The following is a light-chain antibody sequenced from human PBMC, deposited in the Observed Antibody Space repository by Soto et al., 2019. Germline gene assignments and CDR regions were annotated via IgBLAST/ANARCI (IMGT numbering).Light chain of an antibody. CDR2: EVS. V-gene: IGLV2-14*01. CDR3: SSYTSSSTLVV. CDR1: SSDVGGYNY. Sequence: QSALTQPASVSGSPGQSITISCTGTSSDVGGYNYVSWYQQHPGKAPKVMIYEVSSRPSGVSNRFSGSKSGNTASLTISGLQAEDEADYYCSSYTSSSTLVVFGGGTKLTVL. J-gene: IGLJ2*01.